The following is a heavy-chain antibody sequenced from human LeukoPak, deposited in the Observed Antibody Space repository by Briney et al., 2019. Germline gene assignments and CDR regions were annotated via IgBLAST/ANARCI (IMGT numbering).Heavy chain of an antibody. D-gene: IGHD1-26*01. CDR2: IYYSGST. Sequence: PSETLPLTCTVSGASISSYYWSWIRQPPGKGLEWIGYIYYSGSTNYNPSLKSRVTISVDTSKNQFSLKLSSVTAADTAVYYCARLESGSYSHWGQGTLVTVSS. J-gene: IGHJ4*02. CDR3: ARLESGSYSH. CDR1: GASISSYY. V-gene: IGHV4-59*01.